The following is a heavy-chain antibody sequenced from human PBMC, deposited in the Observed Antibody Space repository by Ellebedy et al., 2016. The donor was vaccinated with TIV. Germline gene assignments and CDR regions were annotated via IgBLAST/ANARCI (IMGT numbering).Heavy chain of an antibody. V-gene: IGHV1-2*02. CDR1: GYTFTGYY. CDR2: INPNSGGT. D-gene: IGHD3-10*01. CDR3: ARDPTAGSGSYYNV. J-gene: IGHJ4*02. Sequence: AASVKVSCKASGYTFTGYYMHWVRQAPGQGLEWMGWINPNSGGTNYAQKFQGRVTMTRDTSISTAYMELSRLRSDDTAVYYCARDPTAGSGSYYNVWGQGTLVTVSS.